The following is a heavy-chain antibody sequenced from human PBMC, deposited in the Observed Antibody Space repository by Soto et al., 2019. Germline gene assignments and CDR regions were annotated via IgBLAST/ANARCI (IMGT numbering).Heavy chain of an antibody. Sequence: QVQLVQSGAEVKKPGSSVKVSCKASGDSFSSYAMSWVRQAPGQGLEWMGGIVPIFGSRNYAQKLQGRVTITEDESTSTVYMELTSLTYDDTAIYYCARDGDSGTYEYWGQGTLVTVSS. V-gene: IGHV1-69*12. CDR3: ARDGDSGTYEY. CDR2: IVPIFGSR. CDR1: GDSFSSYA. D-gene: IGHD5-12*01. J-gene: IGHJ4*02.